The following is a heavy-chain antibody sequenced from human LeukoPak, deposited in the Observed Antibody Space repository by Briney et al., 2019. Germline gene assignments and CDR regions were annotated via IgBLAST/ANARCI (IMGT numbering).Heavy chain of an antibody. D-gene: IGHD3-16*01. V-gene: IGHV3-53*01. Sequence: PGGSLRLSCAASGFTVSGTHMSWVRQAPGKGLEWVSAMYTGGTTYYADSVKGRFTISRDNSRNTLFLHMSSRRASDTAVYYCAKDEATSGGGLASWGQGTLVTVSS. CDR2: MYTGGTT. J-gene: IGHJ4*02. CDR3: AKDEATSGGGLAS. CDR1: GFTVSGTH.